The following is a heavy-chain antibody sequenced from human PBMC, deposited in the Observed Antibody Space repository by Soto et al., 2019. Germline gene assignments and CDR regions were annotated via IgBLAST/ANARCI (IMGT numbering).Heavy chain of an antibody. V-gene: IGHV4-30-4*01. D-gene: IGHD6-13*01. J-gene: IGHJ6*02. CDR3: ARDVPGIAAAGNYYYYGMDV. CDR2: FYSSGST. CDR1: GGSISSGDSY. Sequence: QVQLQEPGPGLVKPSQTLSLPGTVSGGSISSGDSYWSGIRQPQGKGLEWMGYFYSSGSTYYSPSLKSRVTISVDTSKNQFSLKLSSVTAADTAVYYCARDVPGIAAAGNYYYYGMDVWGQGTTVTVSS.